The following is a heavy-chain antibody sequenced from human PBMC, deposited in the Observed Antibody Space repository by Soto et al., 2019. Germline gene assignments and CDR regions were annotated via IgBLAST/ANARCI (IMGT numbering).Heavy chain of an antibody. CDR2: IIPIFGTA. J-gene: IGHJ6*02. D-gene: IGHD3-22*01. CDR1: GGTFSSYA. Sequence: SVKVSCKASGGTFSSYAISWVRQAPGQGLEWMVGIIPIFGTANYAQKFQGRVTITADKSTSTAYMELSSLRSEDTAVYYCAARNYYDSSGYYTYYYGMDVWGQGTTVTVSS. V-gene: IGHV1-69*06. CDR3: AARNYYDSSGYYTYYYGMDV.